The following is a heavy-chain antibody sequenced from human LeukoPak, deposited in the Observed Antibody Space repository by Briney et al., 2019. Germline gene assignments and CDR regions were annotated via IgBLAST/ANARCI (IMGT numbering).Heavy chain of an antibody. CDR1: GFTVSSNY. V-gene: IGHV3-66*01. J-gene: IGHJ4*02. Sequence: PGGSLRLSCAASGFTVSSNYMSWVRQAPGKGLEWVSVIYSGGSTYYADSVKGRFTISRDNSKNTLYPQMNSLRAEDRAVYYCARARRAEPFDYWGQGTLVNVSS. D-gene: IGHD1-14*01. CDR3: ARARRAEPFDY. CDR2: IYSGGST.